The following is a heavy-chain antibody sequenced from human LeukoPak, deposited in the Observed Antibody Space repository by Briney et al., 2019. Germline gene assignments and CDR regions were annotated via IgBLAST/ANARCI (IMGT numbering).Heavy chain of an antibody. CDR1: GGSISSYY. V-gene: IGHV4-59*01. CDR3: ARGVVIAPQTFDY. CDR2: IYYSGST. J-gene: IGHJ4*02. D-gene: IGHD2-21*01. Sequence: SETLSLTCTVSGGSISSYYWSWIRQPPGRGLEWIGYIYYSGSTNYNPSPKTRVTISVDMSKNQFSLKLSSVTAADTAVYYCARGVVIAPQTFDYWGQGTLVTVSS.